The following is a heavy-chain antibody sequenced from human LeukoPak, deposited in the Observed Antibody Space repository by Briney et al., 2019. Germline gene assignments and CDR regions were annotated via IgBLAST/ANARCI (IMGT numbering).Heavy chain of an antibody. J-gene: IGHJ4*02. V-gene: IGHV4-61*02. D-gene: IGHD2-15*01. CDR1: GGSISSGSYY. CDR2: IYTSGST. CDR3: ARDKCSGGSCYADY. Sequence: SQTLSLTCTVSGGSISSGSYYWSWIRQPAGKGLEWIGRIYTSGSTNYNPSLKSRVTISVDTSKNQFSLKLSSATAADTAVYYCARDKCSGGSCYADYWGQGTLVTVSS.